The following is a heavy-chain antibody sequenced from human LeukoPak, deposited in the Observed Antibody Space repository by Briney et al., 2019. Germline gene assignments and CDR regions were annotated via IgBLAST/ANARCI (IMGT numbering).Heavy chain of an antibody. J-gene: IGHJ3*02. Sequence: GGSLRLSCEASGFSFTNTWMSWVRQAPGKGLEWVGRVKSKADDGTTDYAAPVQGRFTISRDASKNTLSLQMNSLKTEDTAVYYCATEGGSGSYYGDDAFDMWGQGTMVTVSS. V-gene: IGHV3-15*01. CDR3: ATEGGSGSYYGDDAFDM. CDR1: GFSFTNTW. CDR2: VKSKADDGTT. D-gene: IGHD3-10*01.